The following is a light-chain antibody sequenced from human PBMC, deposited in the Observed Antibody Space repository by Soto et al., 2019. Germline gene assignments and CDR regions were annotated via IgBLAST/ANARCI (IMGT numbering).Light chain of an antibody. Sequence: IQMTQSPSSLSAFVGDRITITCQASQDIGNSLNWYQQKPGKAPNLLIYDVSNLETGVPSRFSGDGSGTHFTFSISSLQPEDAATYYCQQYDKFGVTFGQGTRLDIK. J-gene: IGKJ5*01. CDR3: QQYDKFGVT. CDR1: QDIGNS. CDR2: DVS. V-gene: IGKV1-33*01.